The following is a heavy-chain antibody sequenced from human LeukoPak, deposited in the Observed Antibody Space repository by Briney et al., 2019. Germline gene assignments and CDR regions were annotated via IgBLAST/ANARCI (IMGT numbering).Heavy chain of an antibody. CDR2: ISSSSSYI. Sequence: KPGGSLRLSCAASGFTFSSYSMNWVRQAPGKGLEWVSSISSSSSYIYYADSVKGRFTISRDNAKNSLYLQMNGLRAEDTAVYFWGGGGRGTTAFDIWGQGTMVTVSS. J-gene: IGHJ3*02. CDR1: GFTFSSYS. D-gene: IGHD4-17*01. CDR3: GGGGRGTTAFDI. V-gene: IGHV3-21*01.